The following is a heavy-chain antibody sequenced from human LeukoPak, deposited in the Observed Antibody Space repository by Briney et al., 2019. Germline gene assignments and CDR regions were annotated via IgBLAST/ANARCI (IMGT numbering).Heavy chain of an antibody. CDR1: VFNFSTYW. CDR3: ARDVLGRSGEQLDY. D-gene: IGHD3-3*01. V-gene: IGHV3-7*03. J-gene: IGHJ4*02. CDR2: IKEDGSLK. Sequence: GGSLRLSCATSVFNFSTYWITWVRHAPWKGLEWVANIKEDGSLKYYVDSVKGRFTISRDNAKNSLYLQMSSLRVEDTAVYYCARDVLGRSGEQLDYWGQGTLVTVSS.